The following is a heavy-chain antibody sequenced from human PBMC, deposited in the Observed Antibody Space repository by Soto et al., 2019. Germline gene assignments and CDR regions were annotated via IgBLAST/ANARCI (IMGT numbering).Heavy chain of an antibody. J-gene: IGHJ6*02. CDR3: ARVVKYYDDYGMDV. D-gene: IGHD2-15*01. V-gene: IGHV3-30-3*01. CDR2: ISYDGSNN. Sequence: VQLVESGGGVVQPGRSLRLSCAASGFTFSSYAMHWVRQAPGKGLEWVAGISYDGSNNSYADCVTGRFTISRDNAKNTLYRHMNSRRADDRAVYYCARVVKYYDDYGMDVWGQGTTVTVS. CDR1: GFTFSSYA.